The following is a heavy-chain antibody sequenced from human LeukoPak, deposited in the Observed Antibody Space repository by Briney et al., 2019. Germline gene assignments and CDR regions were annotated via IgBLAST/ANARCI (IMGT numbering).Heavy chain of an antibody. V-gene: IGHV3-33*01. Sequence: GSSLRLSCAASGFTLSSYGMHWVRQARGKGLEWVAVIWYDGSNKYYADSVKGRFTISRDNSKNTLYLQMNSLRAEDTAVYYCARDTGYCSGGSCYYFDYWGQGTLVTVSS. CDR2: IWYDGSNK. CDR1: GFTLSSYG. J-gene: IGHJ4*02. CDR3: ARDTGYCSGGSCYYFDY. D-gene: IGHD2-15*01.